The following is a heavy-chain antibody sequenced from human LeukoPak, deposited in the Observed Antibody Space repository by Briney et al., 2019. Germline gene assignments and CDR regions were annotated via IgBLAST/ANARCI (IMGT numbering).Heavy chain of an antibody. D-gene: IGHD3-22*01. V-gene: IGHV4-4*07. Sequence: PSETLSLTCTVSGGSISSYYWSWIRQPAGKGLEWIGRIYTSGSTNYNPSLKSRVTMSVDTSKNQFSLKLSSVTAADTAVYYCARVQNYYDSSGYYYPLGAFDIWGQGTMVTVSS. J-gene: IGHJ3*02. CDR3: ARVQNYYDSSGYYYPLGAFDI. CDR2: IYTSGST. CDR1: GGSISSYY.